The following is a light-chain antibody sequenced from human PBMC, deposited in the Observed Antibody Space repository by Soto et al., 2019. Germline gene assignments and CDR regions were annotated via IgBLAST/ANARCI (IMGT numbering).Light chain of an antibody. Sequence: EIVLTQSPGTLSLSSGERATLSCRANESVDDDFLAWYQRRPGQAPRLLIYCASTRASGIPQRFSGGGSGTDFTLTISRLEPEDFAVYYCQQYGGSPLTFGQGTQLEIK. CDR1: ESVDDDF. CDR3: QQYGGSPLT. J-gene: IGKJ5*01. CDR2: CAS. V-gene: IGKV3-20*01.